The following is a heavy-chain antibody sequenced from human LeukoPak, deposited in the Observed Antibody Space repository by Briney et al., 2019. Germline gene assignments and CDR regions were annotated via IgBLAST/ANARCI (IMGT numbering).Heavy chain of an antibody. CDR3: ARASSGYYRGYYYYYMDV. D-gene: IGHD3-22*01. V-gene: IGHV1-8*03. CDR1: GYTFTSYD. Sequence: ASVKVSCKASGYTFTSYDINWVRQATGQGLEWMGWMNPNSGNTGYAQKFQGRVTITRNTSISTAYMELSSLRSEDTAVYYCARASSGYYRGYYYYYMDVWGKGTTVTVSS. J-gene: IGHJ6*03. CDR2: MNPNSGNT.